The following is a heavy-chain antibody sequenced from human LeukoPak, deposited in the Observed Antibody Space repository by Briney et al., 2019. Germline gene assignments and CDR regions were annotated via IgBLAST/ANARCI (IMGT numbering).Heavy chain of an antibody. D-gene: IGHD2-21*02. Sequence: GGSLRLSCATSGFTFSTYGFHWVRQAPGKGLEWVAVIWQDGSKTYYRDSVKGRFSISRDDSKNTLYLQMNSLRAEDTAVYYCARDLTAIGAFDIWGQGTMVTVSS. CDR1: GFTFSTYG. CDR3: ARDLTAIGAFDI. J-gene: IGHJ3*02. V-gene: IGHV3-33*01. CDR2: IWQDGSKT.